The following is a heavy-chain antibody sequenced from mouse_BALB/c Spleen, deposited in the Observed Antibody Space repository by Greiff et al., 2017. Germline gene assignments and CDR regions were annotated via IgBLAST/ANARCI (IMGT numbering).Heavy chain of an antibody. V-gene: IGHV5-17*02. CDR3: ARSGGYYGSSYAMDY. CDR2: ISSGSSTI. Sequence: EVQLVESGGGLVQPGGSRKLSCAASGFTFSSFGMHWVRQAPEKGLEWVAYISSGSSTIYYADTVKGRFTISRDNPKNTLFLQMTSLRSEDTAMYYCARSGGYYGSSYAMDYWGQGTSVTVSS. J-gene: IGHJ4*01. CDR1: GFTFSSFG. D-gene: IGHD1-1*01.